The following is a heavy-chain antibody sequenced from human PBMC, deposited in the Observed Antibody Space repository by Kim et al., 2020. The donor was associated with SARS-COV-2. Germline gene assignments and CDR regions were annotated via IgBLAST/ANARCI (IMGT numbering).Heavy chain of an antibody. D-gene: IGHD3-3*01. Sequence: KGRFTISKDNAKTSLYLQMNSLRAEETAVYYCARPNNKCFGVVINAYYFDCWGQGTLVTVSS. V-gene: IGHV3-11*06. J-gene: IGHJ4*02. CDR3: ARPNNKCFGVVINAYYFDC.